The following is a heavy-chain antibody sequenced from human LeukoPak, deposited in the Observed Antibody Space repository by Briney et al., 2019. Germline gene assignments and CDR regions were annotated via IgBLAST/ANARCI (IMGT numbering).Heavy chain of an antibody. J-gene: IGHJ6*04. CDR1: GFTFGDYA. CDR3: TRVSAPYYYYGMDV. CDR2: IRSKAYGGTT. Sequence: PGGSLRLSCTASGFTFGDYAMSWVRQAPGKGLEWVGFIRSKAYGGTTEYAASVKGRFTISRDDSKSIAYLQMNSLKTEDTAVYYCTRVSAPYYYYGMDVWGKGTTVTVSS. V-gene: IGHV3-49*04.